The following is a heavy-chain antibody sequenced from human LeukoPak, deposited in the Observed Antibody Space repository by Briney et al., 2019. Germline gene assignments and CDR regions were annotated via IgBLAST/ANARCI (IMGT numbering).Heavy chain of an antibody. CDR1: GGSISSYY. CDR3: ARDRYSNYEYYFDY. CDR2: IYTSGST. J-gene: IGHJ4*02. V-gene: IGHV4-4*07. Sequence: SETLSLTCTVSGGSISSYYWSWIRQPAGKGLEWIGRIYTSGSTNYNPSLKSRVTMSVDTSKNQFFLKLSSVTAADTAVYYCARDRYSNYEYYFDYWGQGTLVTVSS. D-gene: IGHD4-11*01.